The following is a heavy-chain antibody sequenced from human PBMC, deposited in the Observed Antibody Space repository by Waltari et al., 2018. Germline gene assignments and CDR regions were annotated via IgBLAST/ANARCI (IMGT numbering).Heavy chain of an antibody. D-gene: IGHD3-3*01. V-gene: IGHV3-7*01. CDR3: AREWLLYHIPSAFDI. J-gene: IGHJ3*02. CDR2: IKQDGSEK. CDR1: GGTFSSYA. Sequence: VQLVQSGAEVKKPGSSVKVSCKASGGTFSSYAISWVRQAPGKGLEWVANIKQDGSEKYYVDSVKGRFTISRDNAKNSLYLQMNSLRAEDTAVYYCAREWLLYHIPSAFDIWGQGTMVTVSS.